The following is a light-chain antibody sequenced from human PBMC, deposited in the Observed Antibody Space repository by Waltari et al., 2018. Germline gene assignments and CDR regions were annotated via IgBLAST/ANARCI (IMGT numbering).Light chain of an antibody. CDR1: QTVLYRDNNKNY. Sequence: DIVMTQSPDSLAASLGERATINCKSSQTVLYRDNNKNYLTWYQQKPGQPPKLLFSWGSIRESGVPDRLSASGSGTDFTLTISSLQAEDVAVYYCHQHYTTPWTFGQGTKVEIK. V-gene: IGKV4-1*01. CDR3: HQHYTTPWT. J-gene: IGKJ1*01. CDR2: WGS.